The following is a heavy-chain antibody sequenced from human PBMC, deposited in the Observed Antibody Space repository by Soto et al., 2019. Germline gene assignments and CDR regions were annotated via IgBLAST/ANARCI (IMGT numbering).Heavy chain of an antibody. J-gene: IGHJ5*02. CDR1: GGTFSSYA. Sequence: SVNVSCKASGGTFSSYAISWARQAPGQGLEWMGGIIPIFGTANYAQKFQGRVTITADKSTSTAYMELSSLRSEDTAVYYCAREAAAGSNWFDPWGQGTLVTVSS. V-gene: IGHV1-69*06. D-gene: IGHD6-13*01. CDR3: AREAAAGSNWFDP. CDR2: IIPIFGTA.